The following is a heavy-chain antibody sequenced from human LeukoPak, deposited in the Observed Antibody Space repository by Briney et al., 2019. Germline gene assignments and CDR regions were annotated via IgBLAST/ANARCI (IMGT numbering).Heavy chain of an antibody. CDR2: INWNGGST. CDR3: ARDGCGGDCSTFFDY. D-gene: IGHD2-21*02. V-gene: IGHV3-20*04. J-gene: IGHJ4*02. CDR1: GFTVSSNY. Sequence: GGSLRLSCAASGFTVSSNYMSWVRQAPGKGLEWVSGINWNGGSTRYADSVKGQFTISRDNAKNSLYLQMNSLRAEDTALYYCARDGCGGDCSTFFDYWGQGTLVTVSS.